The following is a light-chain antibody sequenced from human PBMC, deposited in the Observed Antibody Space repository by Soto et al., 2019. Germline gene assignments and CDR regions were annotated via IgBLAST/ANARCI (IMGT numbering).Light chain of an antibody. CDR1: SSDVGGYNY. V-gene: IGLV2-14*01. Sequence: QSVLTQPASVSGSPGQSITISCTGTSSDVGGYNYVSWYQQHPGKAPKLMIYEVTNRPSGVSNRFSGSKSGNTASLTISGLQAEDEADYYCTSYSSSNTPVFGGGTQLTVL. CDR3: TSYSSSNTPV. J-gene: IGLJ2*01. CDR2: EVT.